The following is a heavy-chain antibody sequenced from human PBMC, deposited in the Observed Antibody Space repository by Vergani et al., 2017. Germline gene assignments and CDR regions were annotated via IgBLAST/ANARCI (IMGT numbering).Heavy chain of an antibody. Sequence: VQLVESGGGLVKPGGSLRLSCAASGFTFSSYGMHWVRQAPGKGLEWVAVIWYDGSNKYYADSVKGRFTISRDNSKNTLYLQMNSLRAEDTAVYYCAKGSTYYYDSSGPNYFDYWGQGTLVTVSS. CDR1: GFTFSSYG. J-gene: IGHJ4*02. CDR2: IWYDGSNK. V-gene: IGHV3-33*06. D-gene: IGHD3-22*01. CDR3: AKGSTYYYDSSGPNYFDY.